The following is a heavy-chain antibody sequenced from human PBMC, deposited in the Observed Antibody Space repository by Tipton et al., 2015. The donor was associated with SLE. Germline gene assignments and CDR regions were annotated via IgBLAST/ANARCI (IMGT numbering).Heavy chain of an antibody. D-gene: IGHD6-19*01. CDR2: IYTSGST. J-gene: IGHJ4*02. CDR3: ASLAPTGSGRGY. Sequence: LRLSCTVSGGSISSYYWSWIRQPAGKGLEWIGRIYTSGSTNYNPSLKSRVTISVDTSKNQFSLKLSSVTAADTAVYYCASLAPTGSGRGYWGQGTLVTVSS. CDR1: GGSISSYY. V-gene: IGHV4-4*07.